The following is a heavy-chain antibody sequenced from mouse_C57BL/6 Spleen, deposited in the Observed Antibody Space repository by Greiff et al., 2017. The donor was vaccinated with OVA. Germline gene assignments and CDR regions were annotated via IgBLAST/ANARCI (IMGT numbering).Heavy chain of an antibody. CDR3: ARYYGSSYVNAMDY. CDR1: GFNIKNTY. J-gene: IGHJ4*01. D-gene: IGHD1-1*01. CDR2: IDPANGNT. Sequence: VQLKESVAELVRPGASVKLSCTASGFNIKNTYMHWVKQRPEQGLEWIGRIDPANGNTKYAPKFQGKATITADTSSNTAYLQLSSLTSEDTAIYYCARYYGSSYVNAMDYWGQGTSVTVSS. V-gene: IGHV14-3*01.